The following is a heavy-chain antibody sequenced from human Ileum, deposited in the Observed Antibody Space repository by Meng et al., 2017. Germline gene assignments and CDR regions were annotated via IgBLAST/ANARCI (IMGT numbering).Heavy chain of an antibody. CDR2: VYYSGST. CDR3: ARHSFSVAAAGTDLDS. J-gene: IGHJ4*02. Sequence: QVQLQESGPGLVKPSETLSLTCTVSGGFISGYYWSWLRQPPGEGLGWIGYVYYSGSTNYHPALKNRVAISLDTPRNQFSLRLSSVTAADTAVYYCARHSFSVAAAGTDLDSWGRGALVTVSS. V-gene: IGHV4-59*08. D-gene: IGHD6-13*01. CDR1: GGFISGYY.